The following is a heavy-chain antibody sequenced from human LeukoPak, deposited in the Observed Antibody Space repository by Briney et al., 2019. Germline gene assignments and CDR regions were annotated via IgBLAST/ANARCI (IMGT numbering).Heavy chain of an antibody. J-gene: IGHJ4*01. V-gene: IGHV3-23*01. CDR3: AKVRSGYSGYAANYFDY. D-gene: IGHD5-12*01. CDR2: ISGSGGST. CDR1: GFTFSSYA. Sequence: GGSLRLSCAASGFTFSSYAMSWVRQAPGKGLEWVSAISGSGGSTYYADSVKGRFTISRDNSKNTLYLQMNSLRAEDTAVYYCAKVRSGYSGYAANYFDYWGQEPWSPSPQ.